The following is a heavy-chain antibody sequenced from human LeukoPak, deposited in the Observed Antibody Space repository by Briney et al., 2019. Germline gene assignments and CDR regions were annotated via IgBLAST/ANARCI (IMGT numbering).Heavy chain of an antibody. CDR3: ARLETFSYSFDY. CDR2: IWYDGSNK. D-gene: IGHD1-26*01. V-gene: IGHV3-33*01. Sequence: GGSLRLSCAASGFTFSSYGMHWVRQAPGKGLEWAAVIWYDGSNKYYADSVKGRFTISRDNSKNTLYLQMNSLRAEDTAVYYCARLETFSYSFDYWGQGTLVTVSS. J-gene: IGHJ4*02. CDR1: GFTFSSYG.